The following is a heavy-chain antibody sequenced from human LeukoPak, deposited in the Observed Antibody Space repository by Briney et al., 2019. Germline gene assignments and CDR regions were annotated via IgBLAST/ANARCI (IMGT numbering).Heavy chain of an antibody. J-gene: IGHJ4*02. Sequence: GRSLRLSCAASGFTFSSNAIHWVRHAPGKGVEWVAEISYDGGNTYYGDSVKGRFTISRDNSKNTLYLQMHSLRAEDTAVYYCAKEGTGIHFDYWGQGTLVTVSS. CDR2: ISYDGGNT. V-gene: IGHV3-30-3*01. D-gene: IGHD1-1*01. CDR3: AKEGTGIHFDY. CDR1: GFTFSSNA.